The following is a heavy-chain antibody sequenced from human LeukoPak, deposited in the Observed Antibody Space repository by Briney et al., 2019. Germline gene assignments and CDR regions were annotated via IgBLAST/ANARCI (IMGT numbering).Heavy chain of an antibody. CDR2: IYSGGFT. Sequence: GGSLRLSCAASGFNITSNYMYWVRQAPRKGLEWVAIIYSGGFTYYRDSVKGRFTIYRDNSKNTVYLQMNSLRVEDTAVYYCAREGMGYFDSWGQGTLVTVSS. CDR1: GFNITSNY. J-gene: IGHJ4*02. CDR3: AREGMGYFDS. D-gene: IGHD5-24*01. V-gene: IGHV3-66*01.